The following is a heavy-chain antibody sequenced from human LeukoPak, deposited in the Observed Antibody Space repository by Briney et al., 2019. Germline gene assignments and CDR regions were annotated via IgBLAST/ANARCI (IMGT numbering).Heavy chain of an antibody. CDR2: IIPIFGTA. CDR3: ARGRYCSGGSCYAMGGRLLGY. J-gene: IGHJ4*02. CDR1: GGTFSSYA. D-gene: IGHD2-15*01. V-gene: IGHV1-69*06. Sequence: GASVKVSCKASGGTFSSYAISWVRQAPGQGLEWMGGIIPIFGTANYAQKFQGRVTITADKSTSTAYMELSSLRSEDTAVYYCARGRYCSGGSCYAMGGRLLGYWGQGTLVTVSS.